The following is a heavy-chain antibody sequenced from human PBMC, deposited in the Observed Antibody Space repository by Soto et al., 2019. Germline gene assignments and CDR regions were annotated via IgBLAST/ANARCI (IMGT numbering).Heavy chain of an antibody. CDR2: ISADTGEP. CDR3: GVSAGLDF. J-gene: IGHJ4*02. V-gene: IGHV1-18*01. CDR1: GFSPTTYA. D-gene: IGHD6-13*01. Sequence: QVPLVQSGAEVKRPGASVKISCKASGFSPTTYAFSCVRRAPGKGLEWMGLISADTGEPRYAQKFQGRVGMTTDTSTRTAYMELRGLTSDEKAVYYCGVSAGLDFWGQGTRVTVSS.